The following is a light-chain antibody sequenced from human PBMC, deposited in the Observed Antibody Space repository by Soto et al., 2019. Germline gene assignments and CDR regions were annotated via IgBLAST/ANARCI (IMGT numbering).Light chain of an antibody. CDR1: HSLMYSDGISY. J-gene: IGKJ2*01. V-gene: IGKV2-30*01. CDR2: KVS. CDR3: MQGTRWPPGT. Sequence: DVVMTQSPLSLPVTLGQPASISCRSSHSLMYSDGISYLSWFQQRPGQSPRRLIYKVSNRDSWVPDRVSGSGSGTDFTLKISRVEVDDVGVYYCMQGTRWPPGTLGQGTKLEIK.